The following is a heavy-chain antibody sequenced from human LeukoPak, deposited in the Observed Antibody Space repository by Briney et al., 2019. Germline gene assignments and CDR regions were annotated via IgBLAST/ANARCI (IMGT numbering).Heavy chain of an antibody. CDR3: ARYYYGSSGYYNVYYFDY. CDR2: IYYSGST. Sequence: SETLSLTCTVSGGSVSSGSYYWSWIRQPPGKGLEWIGYIYYSGSTNYNPSLKSRVTISVDTSKNQFSLKLSSVTAADTAVYYCARYYYGSSGYYNVYYFDYWGQGTLVTVSS. D-gene: IGHD3-22*01. J-gene: IGHJ4*02. CDR1: GGSVSSGSYY. V-gene: IGHV4-61*01.